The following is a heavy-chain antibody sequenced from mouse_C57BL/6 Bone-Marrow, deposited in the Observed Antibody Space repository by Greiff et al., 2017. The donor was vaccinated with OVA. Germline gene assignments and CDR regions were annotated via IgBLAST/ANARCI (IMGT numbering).Heavy chain of an antibody. CDR2: IDPENGDT. Sequence: EVQLQQSGAELVRPGASVTLSCTASGFNIKDDYMHWVKQRPEQGLEWIGWIDPENGDTEYASKFQGQATITADTTSNTAYLQLSSLTSEDTAVYYCTKDRYYYGSAGAMDYWGQGTSVTVSS. J-gene: IGHJ4*01. V-gene: IGHV14-4*01. D-gene: IGHD1-1*01. CDR3: TKDRYYYGSAGAMDY. CDR1: GFNIKDDY.